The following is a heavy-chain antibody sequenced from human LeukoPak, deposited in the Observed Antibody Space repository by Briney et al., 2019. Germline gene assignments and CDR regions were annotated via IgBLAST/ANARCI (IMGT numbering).Heavy chain of an antibody. V-gene: IGHV1-18*01. CDR1: GYTFTSYG. D-gene: IGHD2-2*01. Sequence: ASVKVSCKASGYTFTSYGISWVRQAPGQGLEWMGWISAYNGNTNYAQKLQGRVTMTTDTSTSTAYMELRSLRSDDTAVYYCARDIVVIPAANGIDYWGQGALVTVSS. CDR3: ARDIVVIPAANGIDY. J-gene: IGHJ4*02. CDR2: ISAYNGNT.